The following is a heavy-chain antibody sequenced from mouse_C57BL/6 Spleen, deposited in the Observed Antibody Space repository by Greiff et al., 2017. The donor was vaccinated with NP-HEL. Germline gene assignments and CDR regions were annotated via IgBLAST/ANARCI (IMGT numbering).Heavy chain of an antibody. J-gene: IGHJ3*01. CDR3: TRRKLGGFAY. CDR2: IDPETGGT. D-gene: IGHD4-1*01. V-gene: IGHV1-15*01. CDR1: GYTFTDYE. Sequence: VQLQQSGAELVRPGASVTLSCKASGYTFTDYEMPWVKQTPVHGLEWIGAIDPETGGTAYNQKFKGKAILTADKSSSTAYMALRSLTSEDSAVYYCTRRKLGGFAYWGQGTLVTVSA.